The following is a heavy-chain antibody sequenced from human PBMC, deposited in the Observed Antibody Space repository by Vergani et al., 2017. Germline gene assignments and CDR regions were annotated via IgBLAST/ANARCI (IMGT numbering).Heavy chain of an antibody. D-gene: IGHD2-2*01. V-gene: IGHV1-69*13. J-gene: IGHJ6*03. Sequence: QVQLVQSGAEVKKPGSSVKVSCKASGGTFSSYAISWVRQAPGQGLEWMGRIIPIFGTANYAQKFQGRVTITADESTSTAYMELSSLRSEDTAVYYCARDRCSSTSCQEGIYYMDVWGKGTTVTVSS. CDR2: IIPIFGTA. CDR1: GGTFSSYA. CDR3: ARDRCSSTSCQEGIYYMDV.